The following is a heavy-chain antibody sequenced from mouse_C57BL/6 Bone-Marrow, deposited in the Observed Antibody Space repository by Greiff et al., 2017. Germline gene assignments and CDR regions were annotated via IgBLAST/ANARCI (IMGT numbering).Heavy chain of an antibody. V-gene: IGHV1-69*01. J-gene: IGHJ3*01. Sequence: VQLQQPGAELVMPGASVKLSCKASGYTFTSYWMHWVKQRPGQGLEWIGEIDPSDSYTNYNQKFKGKSTLTVDKSSSPAYMQLSSLTSEDSAVYYCARWDYGTGWFAYWGQGTLVTVSA. D-gene: IGHD2-4*01. CDR3: ARWDYGTGWFAY. CDR1: GYTFTSYW. CDR2: IDPSDSYT.